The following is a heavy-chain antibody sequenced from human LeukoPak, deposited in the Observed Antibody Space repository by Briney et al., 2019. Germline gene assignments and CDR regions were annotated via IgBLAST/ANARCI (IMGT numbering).Heavy chain of an antibody. CDR1: GFNFSSYW. CDR2: IKQKGSEK. D-gene: IGHD6-19*01. V-gene: IGHV3-7*03. J-gene: IGHJ4*02. CDR3: AAAAGTH. Sequence: GSLRLSCAASGFNFSSYWMSWVRQAPGKGLGWVANIKQKGSEKYYVDSVKGRFTISRDNAKNSLYLQMNSLRAEDTAVYYCAAAAGTHWGQGTLVTVSS.